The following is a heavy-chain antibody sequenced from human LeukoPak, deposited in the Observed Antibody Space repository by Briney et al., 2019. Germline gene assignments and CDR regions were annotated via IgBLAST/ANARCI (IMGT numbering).Heavy chain of an antibody. CDR2: SNHSGST. CDR1: GGSFSGYY. J-gene: IGHJ4*02. CDR3: ARDGTARRALGAAGTAPRA. D-gene: IGHD6-13*01. Sequence: PSETLSLTCAVYGGSFSGYYWSWIRQPPGKGLEWIGESNHSGSTNYNPSLNSRVTISVDKSKSQFSLKLSSVTDADAAVYYCARDGTARRALGAAGTAPRAWGQGALVGVCS. V-gene: IGHV4-34*01.